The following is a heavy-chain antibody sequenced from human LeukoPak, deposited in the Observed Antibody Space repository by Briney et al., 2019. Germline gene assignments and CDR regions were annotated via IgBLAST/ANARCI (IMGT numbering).Heavy chain of an antibody. J-gene: IGHJ6*03. V-gene: IGHV1-8*01. Sequence: ASVNVSCKASGYTFTSYDINWVRQATGQGLEWMGWMNPNSGNTGYAQKFQGRVTMTRNTSISTAYMELSSLRSEDTAVYYCARGDLRNYYYYMDVWGKGTTVTVSS. CDR2: MNPNSGNT. CDR1: GYTFTSYD. CDR3: ARGDLRNYYYYMDV.